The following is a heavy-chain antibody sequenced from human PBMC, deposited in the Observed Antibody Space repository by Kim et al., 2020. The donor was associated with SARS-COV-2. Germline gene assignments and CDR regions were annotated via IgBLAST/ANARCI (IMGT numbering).Heavy chain of an antibody. CDR3: ARARPDYGDYRSAFDI. Sequence: GGSLRLSCAASGFTVSSNYMNWVRQAPGKGLEWVSVIYSGGSTYYTDSVKGRFTISRDYSKNTLYLQMNSLRAEDTAVYYCARARPDYGDYRSAFDIWG. CDR1: GFTVSSNY. V-gene: IGHV3-66*01. CDR2: IYSGGST. D-gene: IGHD4-17*01. J-gene: IGHJ3*02.